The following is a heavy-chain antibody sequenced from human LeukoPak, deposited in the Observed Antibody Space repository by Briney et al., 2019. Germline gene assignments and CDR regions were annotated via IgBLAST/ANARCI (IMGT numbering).Heavy chain of an antibody. CDR2: ISDDESKQ. J-gene: IGHJ4*02. V-gene: IGHV3-30-3*01. CDR3: ARGGGSGSFYVSFDS. D-gene: IGHD3-10*01. CDR1: GFTFSRYA. Sequence: GGSLRLSCAASGFTFSRYAMHWVRLAPGKGLEWVALISDDESKQYYADSLKGRFTISRDNSQNTLFLQMNSLRAEDTAVYYCARGGGSGSFYVSFDSWGQGTLVTVSS.